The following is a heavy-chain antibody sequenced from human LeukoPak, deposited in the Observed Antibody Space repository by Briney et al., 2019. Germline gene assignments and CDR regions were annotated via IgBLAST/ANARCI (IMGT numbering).Heavy chain of an antibody. D-gene: IGHD3-22*01. CDR3: ARLIRHYYDSSGYYFGLSYFDY. J-gene: IGHJ4*02. CDR2: INHSGST. V-gene: IGHV4-34*01. CDR1: GGSFSGYY. Sequence: SETLSLTCAVYGGSFSGYYWSWIRQPPGKGLEWIGEINHSGSTNYNPSLKSRVTISVDTSKHQFSLKLSSVTAADTAVYYCARLIRHYYDSSGYYFGLSYFDYWGQGTLVTVSS.